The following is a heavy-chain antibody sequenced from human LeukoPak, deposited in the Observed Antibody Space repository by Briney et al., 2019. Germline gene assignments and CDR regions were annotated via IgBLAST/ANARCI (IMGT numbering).Heavy chain of an antibody. J-gene: IGHJ4*02. Sequence: SETLSLTCAVYGGSFSGYYWSWIRQPPGKGLEWTGEINHSGSTNYNPSLKSRVTISVDTSKNQFSLKLSSVTAADTAVYYCAREIVVPRHFDYWGQGTLVTVSS. CDR1: GGSFSGYY. CDR2: INHSGST. D-gene: IGHD2-21*01. CDR3: AREIVVPRHFDY. V-gene: IGHV4-34*01.